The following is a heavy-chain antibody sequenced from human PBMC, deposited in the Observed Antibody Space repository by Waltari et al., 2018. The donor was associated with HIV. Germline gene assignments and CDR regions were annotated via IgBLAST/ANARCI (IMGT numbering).Heavy chain of an antibody. J-gene: IGHJ4*01. D-gene: IGHD3-10*01. CDR3: ARDFPFSHYYGSGSYFGSDY. CDR2: IYYSGST. Sequence: QVQLQESGPGLVKPSETLLLTCTVSGGSISSHYWSWNRQPPGKGLECIGYIYYSGSTNYDPSLKSRVTIAVDTSKKQISLKLSSVTAADTAVYYCARDFPFSHYYGSGSYFGSDYWGQGTQVTVSS. CDR1: GGSISSHY. V-gene: IGHV4-59*11.